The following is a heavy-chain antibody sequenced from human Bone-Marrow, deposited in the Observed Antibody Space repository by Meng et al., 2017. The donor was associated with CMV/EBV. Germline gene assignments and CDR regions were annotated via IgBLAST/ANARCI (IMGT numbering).Heavy chain of an antibody. CDR2: INSDGRT. D-gene: IGHD6-13*01. V-gene: IGHV3-23*01. Sequence: GGSLRLSCAASGFPFSNYAVSWVRQAPGKGLEWVSAINSDGRTEYADSVKGRFTISRDNSKNTLYLQMNSLRAEDTAVYYCARDSSSWSHFDYWGQGTLVTVSS. J-gene: IGHJ4*02. CDR1: GFPFSNYA. CDR3: ARDSSSWSHFDY.